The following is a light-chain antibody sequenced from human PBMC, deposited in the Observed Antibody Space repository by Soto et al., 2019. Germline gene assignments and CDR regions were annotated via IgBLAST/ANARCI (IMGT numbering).Light chain of an antibody. CDR1: SSDVGGYNY. CDR2: DVS. Sequence: QSVLTQPASVSGSPGQSITISCTGTSSDVGGYNYVSWYQRHPGKAPKLMIYDVSNRPSGVSNRFSGSKSGSTASLTISGLQTEDEADYYCCSYTSSSTAVFGGGTKLTVL. V-gene: IGLV2-14*01. CDR3: CSYTSSSTAV. J-gene: IGLJ2*01.